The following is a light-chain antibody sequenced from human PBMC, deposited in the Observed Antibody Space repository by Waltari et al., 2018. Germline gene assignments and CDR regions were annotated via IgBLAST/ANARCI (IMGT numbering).Light chain of an antibody. V-gene: IGLV4-69*01. CDR2: VNSDGSH. Sequence: QPALTQSPPASASPGASVKLTCTLSTGHSSNVIAWLQEQPGKGPRYLMKVNSDGSHSKGDEIPDRFSGSSSEAERYLTMSSLQSEDEADYYCQTGGHGTWVFGGGTKLTVL. CDR1: TGHSSNV. J-gene: IGLJ3*02. CDR3: QTGGHGTWV.